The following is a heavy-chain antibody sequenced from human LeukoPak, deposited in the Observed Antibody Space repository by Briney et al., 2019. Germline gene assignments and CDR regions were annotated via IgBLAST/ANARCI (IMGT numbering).Heavy chain of an antibody. CDR2: INHSGST. V-gene: IGHV4-34*01. CDR1: GGSFSGYY. D-gene: IGHD1-26*01. Sequence: KPSETLSLTCAVYGGSFSGYYWSWIRQPPGEGLEWIGEINHSGSTNYNPSLKSRVTISVDTSKNQFSLKLSSVTAADTAVYYCARGFGLTVGATRGIGWDYWGQGTLVTVSS. J-gene: IGHJ4*02. CDR3: ARGFGLTVGATRGIGWDY.